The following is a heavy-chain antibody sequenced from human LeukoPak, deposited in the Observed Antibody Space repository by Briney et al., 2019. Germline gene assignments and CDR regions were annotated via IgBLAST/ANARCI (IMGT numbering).Heavy chain of an antibody. CDR3: ARDSGYSSGIDY. V-gene: IGHV1-2*06. J-gene: IGHJ4*02. Sequence: ASVKVSCKASGYTFTGYYMHWVRQAPGQGLEWMGRINPNNGGTNYAQKFQGRVTMTRDTSISTAYMELSRLRSDDTAVYYCARDSGYSSGIDYWGQGTLVTVSS. CDR1: GYTFTGYY. CDR2: INPNNGGT. D-gene: IGHD6-19*01.